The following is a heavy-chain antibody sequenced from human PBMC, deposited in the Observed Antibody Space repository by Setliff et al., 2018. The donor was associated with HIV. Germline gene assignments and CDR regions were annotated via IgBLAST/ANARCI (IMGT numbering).Heavy chain of an antibody. D-gene: IGHD2-2*02. CDR3: ASGFCNTPSCYIGVLDH. CDR2: VYPRDSKA. CDR1: GYSFTTYY. J-gene: IGHJ4*02. Sequence: GESLKISCQGSGYSFTTYYIGWVRQMPGKGLEWMGLVYPRDSKAQYSPSFEGQVTFSVDTSISTAYLQWRSLKASDTAMYYCASGFCNTPSCYIGVLDHWGLGTLVTVSS. V-gene: IGHV5-51*01.